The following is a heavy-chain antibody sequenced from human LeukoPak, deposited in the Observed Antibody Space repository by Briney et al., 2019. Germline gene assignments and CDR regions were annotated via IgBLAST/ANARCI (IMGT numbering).Heavy chain of an antibody. CDR1: GFTFNDYY. CDR2: ISSSASAI. D-gene: IGHD3-10*01. V-gene: IGHV3-11*04. Sequence: PGGSLRLSCAASGFTFNDYYMSWIRQAPGKGLEWVSYISSSASAIYYADSVKGRFTISRDNAKNSLYLQMNSLRAEDTAVYYCARGQTPMVRGVGIDYWGQGTLVTVSS. CDR3: ARGQTPMVRGVGIDY. J-gene: IGHJ4*02.